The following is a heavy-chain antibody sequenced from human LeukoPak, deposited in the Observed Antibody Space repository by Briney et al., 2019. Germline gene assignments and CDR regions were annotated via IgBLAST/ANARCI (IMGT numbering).Heavy chain of an antibody. D-gene: IGHD6-6*01. CDR2: ISTGTNYK. J-gene: IGHJ5*02. CDR1: GFNFTAYS. CDR3: GTGGLYSSSET. V-gene: IGHV3-21*01. Sequence: PGESLRLSCAVSGFNFTAYSINWVRQAPGMGLEWVSSISTGTNYKYYADSVKGRFTISRDNAKNSVYLQMNGLRVGETAVYSCGTGGLYSSSETWGQGTLVIVSS.